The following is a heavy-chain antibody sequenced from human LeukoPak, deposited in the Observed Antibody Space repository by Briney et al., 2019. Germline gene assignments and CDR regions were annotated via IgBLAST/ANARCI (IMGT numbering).Heavy chain of an antibody. V-gene: IGHV4-59*08. CDR1: GGSISSYY. J-gene: IGHJ4*02. D-gene: IGHD6-6*01. CDR3: ARHGPRLVPFAY. CDR2: IYYSGST. Sequence: SETLSLTCTVSGGSISSYYWSWIRQPPGKGLEWIGYIYYSGSTNYNPFLKSRVTISVDKSKNQFSLKLSSVTAADTAVYYCARHGPRLVPFAYWGQGTLVTVSS.